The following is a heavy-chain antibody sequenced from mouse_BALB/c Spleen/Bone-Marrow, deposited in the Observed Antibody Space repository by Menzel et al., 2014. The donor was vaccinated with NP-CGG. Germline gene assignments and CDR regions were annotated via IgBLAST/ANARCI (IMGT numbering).Heavy chain of an antibody. CDR2: IYPGDGST. Sequence: VQLQQSGPELVKPGAFVKISCKASGYTFTNYDINWVKQRPGQGLEWIGWIYPGDGSTKYNERFKGKATLTADKSSSTAYMQLSSLASENSAVYFCARGGGSSGYFDVWGAGTTVTVSS. V-gene: IGHV1S56*01. D-gene: IGHD3-1*01. J-gene: IGHJ1*01. CDR3: ARGGGSSGYFDV. CDR1: GYTFTNYD.